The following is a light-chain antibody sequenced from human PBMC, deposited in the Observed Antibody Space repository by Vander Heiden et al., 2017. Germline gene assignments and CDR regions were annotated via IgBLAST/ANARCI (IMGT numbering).Light chain of an antibody. Sequence: DIQLTPSPSTLSASVGDRVTITCRASQIISSWLAWYQQKPGKAPKLLIYKASSLESGVPSRFSGSGSGTEFTLTINSLQPDDSATYYCQQYNSYWTFGQGTKVEIK. J-gene: IGKJ1*01. CDR3: QQYNSYWT. V-gene: IGKV1-5*03. CDR1: QIISSW. CDR2: KAS.